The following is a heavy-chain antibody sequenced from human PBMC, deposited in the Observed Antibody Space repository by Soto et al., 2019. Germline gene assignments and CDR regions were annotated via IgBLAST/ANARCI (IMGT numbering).Heavy chain of an antibody. Sequence: PGGSLRLSCATSGFTFPDAWMSCVRQAPGKGLEWVGRIKSEIDGGTTDFAAPVKGRFNISRDDVRDTLYLEMNSLKIEDTAIYYCISAPGRNLIFWGQGALVTVSS. CDR2: IKSEIDGGTT. J-gene: IGHJ4*02. D-gene: IGHD2-8*02. V-gene: IGHV3-15*01. CDR1: GFTFPDAW. CDR3: ISAPGRNLIF.